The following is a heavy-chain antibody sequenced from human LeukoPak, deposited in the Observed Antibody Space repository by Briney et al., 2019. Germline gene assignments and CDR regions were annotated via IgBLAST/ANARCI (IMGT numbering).Heavy chain of an antibody. CDR1: GYSFSTYW. D-gene: IGHD3-10*01. J-gene: IGHJ5*02. CDR3: ARLRDNWFDP. V-gene: IGHV5-51*01. Sequence: GESLKISCKGSGYSFSTYWIGWVRQMPGKGLEWMGIIYPGDSDTRYSPSFQGQVTISAGKSTSTAYLQWSSLKASDTAMYYCARLRDNWFDPWGQGTLVTVSS. CDR2: IYPGDSDT.